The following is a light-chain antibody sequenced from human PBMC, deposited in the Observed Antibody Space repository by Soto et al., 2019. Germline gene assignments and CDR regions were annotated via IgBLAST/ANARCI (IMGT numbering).Light chain of an antibody. CDR2: DAS. Sequence: EIVLTQSPATLSLSPGERATLSCRASQSVSSYLAWYQQKPGQAPRLLIYDASNRATGIPARFSGSGSGIDCALTISSLEPEDFAVYDCQLLSNWPPYPFGQGTNLEIK. CDR1: QSVSSY. J-gene: IGKJ2*01. V-gene: IGKV3-11*01. CDR3: QLLSNWPPYP.